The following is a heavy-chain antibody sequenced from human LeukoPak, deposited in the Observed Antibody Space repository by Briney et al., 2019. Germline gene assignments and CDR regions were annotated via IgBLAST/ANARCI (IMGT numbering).Heavy chain of an antibody. V-gene: IGHV3-21*01. CDR3: ARAHYYDSPLGAFDF. J-gene: IGHJ3*01. Sequence: GGSLRLSCAASGFTFSSYSTNWVRQAPGKGLEWVSSISSSSSYIYYADSVKGRFTISRDNAKNSLYLQMNSLRAEDTAVYYCARAHYYDSPLGAFDFWGQGTMVTVSS. D-gene: IGHD3-22*01. CDR1: GFTFSSYS. CDR2: ISSSSSYI.